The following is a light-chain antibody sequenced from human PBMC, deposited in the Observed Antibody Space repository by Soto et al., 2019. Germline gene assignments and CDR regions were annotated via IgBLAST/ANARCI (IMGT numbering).Light chain of an antibody. Sequence: EIVMTQSPATLSVSPGERATLSCRASQSVSSNLARYQQKPNQAPRLLIYGASTKATGIPARFSGSGSGTESTLTISSLQSEDFAIYYCQHYNNWPSWTFGQGTKVEIK. CDR1: QSVSSN. CDR3: QHYNNWPSWT. V-gene: IGKV3-15*01. CDR2: GAS. J-gene: IGKJ1*01.